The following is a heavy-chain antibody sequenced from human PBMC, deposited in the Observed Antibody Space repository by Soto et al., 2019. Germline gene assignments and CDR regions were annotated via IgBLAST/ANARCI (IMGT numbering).Heavy chain of an antibody. CDR1: GYNIANFW. Sequence: GESLKISCKGSGYNIANFWIGWVRQMPGKGLEWMGMIFPGDSDTKNSPSLEGQITMSVDKSDSSAYLQWRSLKASDTAIYYCAAGYSTGLDAFDIWGQGTMVTVSS. CDR2: IFPGDSDT. J-gene: IGHJ3*02. D-gene: IGHD2-8*02. V-gene: IGHV5-51*01. CDR3: AAGYSTGLDAFDI.